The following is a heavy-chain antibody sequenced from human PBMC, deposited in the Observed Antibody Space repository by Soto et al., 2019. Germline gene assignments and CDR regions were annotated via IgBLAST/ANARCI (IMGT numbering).Heavy chain of an antibody. CDR1: GYTFTSYD. V-gene: IGHV1-8*01. D-gene: IGHD4-17*01. CDR2: MNPNSGNT. Sequence: QVQLVQSGAEVKKPGASVKVSCKASGYTFTSYDINWVRQATGQGLEWMGWMNPNSGNTGYAQKFQGRVTMTRNTSISTAYMELSSLRSEDTAVYFCASLHYGDYGNNWFDPWGQGTLVTVSS. J-gene: IGHJ5*02. CDR3: ASLHYGDYGNNWFDP.